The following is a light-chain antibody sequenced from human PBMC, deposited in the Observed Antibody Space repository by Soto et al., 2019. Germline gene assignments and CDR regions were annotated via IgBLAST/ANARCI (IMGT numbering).Light chain of an antibody. Sequence: EMVLTQSPGTLSLSPGERATLSCRASQSVSSSYLAWYQKKPGQAPRLLIYGASSRATATPDRFSGSGSGTDLTLPSSRLEPEDVAVYYCQQYGSSPETFGQGTKVEI. J-gene: IGKJ1*01. CDR2: GAS. CDR3: QQYGSSPET. V-gene: IGKV3-20*01. CDR1: QSVSSSY.